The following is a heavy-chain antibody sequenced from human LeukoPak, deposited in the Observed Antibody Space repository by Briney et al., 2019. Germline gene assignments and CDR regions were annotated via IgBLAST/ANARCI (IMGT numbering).Heavy chain of an antibody. V-gene: IGHV1-46*01. CDR1: GYTFTSYY. D-gene: IGHD3-10*01. Sequence: ASVKVSCKASGYTFTSYYMHWVRQAPGQGLEWMGIINPSGGSASYAQKFQGRVTMTRDTSTSTVYMELSSLRSEDTAVYYCARTSGPPLWFGELNWFDSWGQGTLVTVSS. CDR2: INPSGGSA. J-gene: IGHJ5*01. CDR3: ARTSGPPLWFGELNWFDS.